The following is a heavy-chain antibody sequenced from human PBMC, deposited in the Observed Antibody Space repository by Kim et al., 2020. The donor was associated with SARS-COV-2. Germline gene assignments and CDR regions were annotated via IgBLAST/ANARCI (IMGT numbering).Heavy chain of an antibody. CDR1: GGAMSNFY. CDR2: IYSSGFT. V-gene: IGHV4-59*01. J-gene: IGHJ3*02. Sequence: SETLSLTCTVSGGAMSNFYWNWFRQPPGKGLEWIGAIYSSGFTHYSPSLTSRVTISLDTSKSQFSLTVSSVTAADTAIYFCGRDGTAVTYVTSFDICVQG. D-gene: IGHD2-21*02. CDR3: GRDGTAVTYVTSFDI.